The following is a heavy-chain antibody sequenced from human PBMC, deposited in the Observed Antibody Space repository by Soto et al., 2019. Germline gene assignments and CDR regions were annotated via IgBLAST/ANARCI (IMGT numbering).Heavy chain of an antibody. CDR1: GFTFSSYG. Sequence: SLRLSCAASGFTFSSYGMQWCRQAAVEVLEWVAVISYDGSNKYYADSVKGRFTISRDNSKNTLYLQMNSLRAEDTAVYYCAKGSVLRFLEWLSGGAFDIWGQGTMVTVSS. CDR3: AKGSVLRFLEWLSGGAFDI. V-gene: IGHV3-30*18. J-gene: IGHJ3*02. CDR2: ISYDGSNK. D-gene: IGHD3-3*01.